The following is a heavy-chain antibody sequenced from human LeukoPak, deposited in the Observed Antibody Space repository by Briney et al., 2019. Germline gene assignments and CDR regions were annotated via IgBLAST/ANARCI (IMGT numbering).Heavy chain of an antibody. CDR3: ARGSVVVTAAYYYYGMDV. V-gene: IGHV3-7*01. D-gene: IGHD2-21*02. J-gene: IGHJ6*02. Sequence: DSVKGRFTISRANVKNSLYLQMNSLRADDTAVYYCARGSVVVTAAYYYYGMDVWGQGTTVTVSS.